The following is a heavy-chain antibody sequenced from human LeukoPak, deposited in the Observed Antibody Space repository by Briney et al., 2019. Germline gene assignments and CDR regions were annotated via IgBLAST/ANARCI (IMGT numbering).Heavy chain of an antibody. CDR1: GGSINFGGYY. CDR2: IYYSGST. CDR3: ARARLYYGSGSYLYFDF. D-gene: IGHD3-10*01. Sequence: SETLSLTCTVSGGSINFGGYYWTRIRQHPGKALEWIGHIYYSGSTYYEPSLKSRITISLDTSKNHFSLKLGSVSAPDTAVSYYARARLYYGSGSYLYFDFWGQGTLVTVSS. J-gene: IGHJ4*02. V-gene: IGHV4-31*03.